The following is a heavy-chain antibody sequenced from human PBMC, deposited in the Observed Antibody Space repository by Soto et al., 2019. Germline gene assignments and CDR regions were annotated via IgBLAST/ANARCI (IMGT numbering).Heavy chain of an antibody. V-gene: IGHV1-2*02. CDR3: ARAHYDSSGYYPVWYFDY. J-gene: IGHJ4*02. CDR1: GYTFTGYY. Sequence: ASVKVTCKASGYTFTGYYMHWVRQAPGQGLEWMGWINPNSGGTNYAQKFQGRVTMTRDTSISTAYMELSRLRSDDTAVYYCARAHYDSSGYYPVWYFDYWGQGTLVTVSS. D-gene: IGHD3-22*01. CDR2: INPNSGGT.